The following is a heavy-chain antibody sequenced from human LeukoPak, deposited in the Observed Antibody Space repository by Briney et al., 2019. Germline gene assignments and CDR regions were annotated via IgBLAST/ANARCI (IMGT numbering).Heavy chain of an antibody. CDR2: IKQDGSEK. CDR3: ARDHYDSSGYYYGEFDY. Sequence: PGGSLRLSCAASGFTFSSYWMNWVRQAPGKGLEWVANIKQDGSEKYYVDSVKGRFTISRDNAKNSLYLQMNSLRAEDTAVYYCARDHYDSSGYYYGEFDYWGQGTLVTVSS. D-gene: IGHD3-22*01. CDR1: GFTFSSYW. V-gene: IGHV3-7*04. J-gene: IGHJ4*02.